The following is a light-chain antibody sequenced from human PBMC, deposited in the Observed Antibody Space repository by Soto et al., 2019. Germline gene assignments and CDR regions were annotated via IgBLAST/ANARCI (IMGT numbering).Light chain of an antibody. Sequence: QSVLTQPASVSGSPGQSITISCSGTSSDIGSYNHVAWYQQFPGKSPKLMIYAVSDRPPGVSDRFSGSNSGITASLTISGLQTEDEADYYCISYTARQSYLFGTGKKDNVL. CDR1: SSDIGSYNH. J-gene: IGLJ1*01. V-gene: IGLV2-14*03. CDR2: AVS. CDR3: ISYTARQSYL.